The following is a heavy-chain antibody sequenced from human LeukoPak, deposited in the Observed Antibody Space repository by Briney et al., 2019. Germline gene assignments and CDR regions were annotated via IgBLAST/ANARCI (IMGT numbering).Heavy chain of an antibody. CDR3: ARGLPGYSGGDDAFDI. V-gene: IGHV4-59*01. J-gene: IGHJ3*02. CDR1: GGSINSYY. D-gene: IGHD2-21*01. CDR2: IYYSGST. Sequence: SETLSLTCTVSGGSINSYYWTWIRQPPGKGLEWIGYIYYSGSTNYNPSLKSRITISVDTSKNQFSLRLNSVTAADTAVYYCARGLPGYSGGDDAFDIWGQGTMVTVSS.